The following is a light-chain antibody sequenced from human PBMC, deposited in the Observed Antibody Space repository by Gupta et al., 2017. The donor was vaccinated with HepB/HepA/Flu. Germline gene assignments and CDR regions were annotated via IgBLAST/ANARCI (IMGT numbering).Light chain of an antibody. CDR1: QSISSW. CDR3: LQYNTYPWT. V-gene: IGKV1-5*03. J-gene: IGKJ1*01. Sequence: DIQMTQSPSTLSVSVGDRVTISCRASQSISSWLAWYQQKPGKAPKFLIYKASSLESGVPSRFSGGGSETEFTLTNSSLQPDDFASYYCLQYNTYPWTFGQGTKVEIK. CDR2: KAS.